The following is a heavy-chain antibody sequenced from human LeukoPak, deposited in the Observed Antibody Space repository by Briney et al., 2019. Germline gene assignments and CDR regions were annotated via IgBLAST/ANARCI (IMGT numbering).Heavy chain of an antibody. CDR2: INHSGST. Sequence: SETLSLTCAVYGGSFSGYYWRWIRQPPGKGLEWIGEINHSGSTNYNPSLKSRVTISVDTSKNQFSLKLSSVTAADTAVYYCARGVATIVGYYYGMDVWGQGTTVTVSS. J-gene: IGHJ6*02. CDR1: GGSFSGYY. D-gene: IGHD5-12*01. V-gene: IGHV4-34*01. CDR3: ARGVATIVGYYYGMDV.